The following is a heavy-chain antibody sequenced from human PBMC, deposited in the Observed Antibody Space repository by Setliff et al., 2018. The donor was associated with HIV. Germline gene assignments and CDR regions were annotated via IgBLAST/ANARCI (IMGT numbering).Heavy chain of an antibody. CDR2: ISASGST. CDR3: ARLIHTGLLYFDF. CDR1: GGSISTGVYY. V-gene: IGHV4-61*02. J-gene: IGHJ4*02. D-gene: IGHD1-1*01. Sequence: TSETLSLTCTVSGGSISTGVYYWSWIRQPADKALEWIGRISASGSTNYNPSLESRVTLSIDTSNNQFSLKLTSVTAADTAVYYCARLIHTGLLYFDFWGLGTLVTVSS.